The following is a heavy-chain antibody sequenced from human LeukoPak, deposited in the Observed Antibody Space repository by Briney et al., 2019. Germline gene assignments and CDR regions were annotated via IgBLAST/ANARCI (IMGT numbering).Heavy chain of an antibody. CDR2: INPNSGDT. J-gene: IGHJ4*02. V-gene: IGHV1-2*02. D-gene: IGHD4-23*01. CDR1: GYSFIGYY. CDR3: ARGPVVLLD. Sequence: ASVRVSCKASGYSFIGYYMHWVRQAPGQGLEWMGWINPNSGDTNYAQKLQGRVTVTRDTSINTAYMELRRLRSDDTAVYYCARGPVVLLDWGQGTLVTVSS.